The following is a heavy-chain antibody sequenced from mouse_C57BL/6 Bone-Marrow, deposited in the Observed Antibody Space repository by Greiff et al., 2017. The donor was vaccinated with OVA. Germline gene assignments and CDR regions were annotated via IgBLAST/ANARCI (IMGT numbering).Heavy chain of an antibody. J-gene: IGHJ4*01. CDR3: ARHRIYYYGSSYRDYAMDY. CDR2: ISGGGGNT. Sequence: EVKLQESGGGLVKPGGSLKLSCAASGFTFSSYTMSWVRQTPEKRLEWVATISGGGGNTYYPDSVKGRFTISRDNAKNTLYLQMSSLRSEDTALYYCARHRIYYYGSSYRDYAMDYWGQGTSVTVSS. CDR1: GFTFSSYT. D-gene: IGHD1-1*01. V-gene: IGHV5-9*01.